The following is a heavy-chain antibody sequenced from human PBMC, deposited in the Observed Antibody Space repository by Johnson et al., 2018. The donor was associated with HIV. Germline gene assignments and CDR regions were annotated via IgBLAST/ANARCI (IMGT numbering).Heavy chain of an antibody. CDR1: GFTFSSYA. CDR3: ARADWGYDSSAFDAFDI. V-gene: IGHV3-30*09. CDR2: ISYDGSNK. D-gene: IGHD3-22*01. Sequence: QVQLMESGGGLVQPGGSLRLSCAASGFTFSSYAMSWVRQAPGKGLEWVAVISYDGSNKNYADSVKGRFAFSRDNSKNTLYLQMNSLRAEDTAVYYCARADWGYDSSAFDAFDIWGQGTMVTVSS. J-gene: IGHJ3*02.